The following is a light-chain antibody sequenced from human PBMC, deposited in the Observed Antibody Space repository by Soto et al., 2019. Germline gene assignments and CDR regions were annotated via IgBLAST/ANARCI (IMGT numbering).Light chain of an antibody. V-gene: IGKV3-15*01. Sequence: EIVLPQSPATLSLSPGERATLSCRASQSVSSYLAWYQQKPGQAPRLLIYGASTRATGIPARFSGSGSGTEFTLTIGSLQSADFAVYSCQQYNNWHPRAFTFGPGTKVDIK. CDR2: GAS. CDR1: QSVSSY. CDR3: QQYNNWHPRAFT. J-gene: IGKJ3*01.